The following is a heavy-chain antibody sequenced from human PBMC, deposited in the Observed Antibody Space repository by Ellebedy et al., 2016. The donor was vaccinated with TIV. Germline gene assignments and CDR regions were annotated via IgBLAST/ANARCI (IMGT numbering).Heavy chain of an antibody. V-gene: IGHV1-18*01. CDR1: GYTFTDYG. Sequence: ASVKVSXKTSGYTFTDYGINWVRQAPGQGLEWMGWITPYNGNTNYAQKFWGRVTMTSDTSTSTAYMDLTNLRSDDTAVYYCAKSGYTSGLTSWGQGTVVTVSS. CDR2: ITPYNGNT. CDR3: AKSGYTSGLTS. D-gene: IGHD5-18*01. J-gene: IGHJ5*01.